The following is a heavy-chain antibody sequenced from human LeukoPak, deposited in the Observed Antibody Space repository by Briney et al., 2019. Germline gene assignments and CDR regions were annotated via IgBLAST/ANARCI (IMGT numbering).Heavy chain of an antibody. V-gene: IGHV4-59*01. CDR1: GDSISNYY. D-gene: IGHD5-12*01. CDR3: ARVEGWLRINNWFDP. J-gene: IGHJ5*02. CDR2: IYYTGST. Sequence: PSETLSLTCTVSGDSISNYYWSWIRQPPGKGLEWIGYIYYTGSTNYNPSLKSRVTISVDTSKTQFSLKLSSVTAADTAVYYCARVEGWLRINNWFDPWGQGTLVTVSS.